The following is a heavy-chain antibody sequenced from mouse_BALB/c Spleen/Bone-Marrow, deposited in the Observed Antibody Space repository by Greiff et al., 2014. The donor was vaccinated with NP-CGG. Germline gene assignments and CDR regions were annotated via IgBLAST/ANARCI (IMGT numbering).Heavy chain of an antibody. J-gene: IGHJ2*01. CDR2: IYPGNVNT. CDR1: GYTFTSYY. CDR3: AREANWNFDY. D-gene: IGHD4-1*01. Sequence: QVQLQQPGPELVKPGASVRISCKAAGYTFTSYYIHWVKQRPGQGLEWIGWIYPGNVNTKYNEKFKGKATLTADKSSSTAYFLLSSLTSEDSPVYFCAREANWNFDYWGQGTTLTVSS. V-gene: IGHV1S56*01.